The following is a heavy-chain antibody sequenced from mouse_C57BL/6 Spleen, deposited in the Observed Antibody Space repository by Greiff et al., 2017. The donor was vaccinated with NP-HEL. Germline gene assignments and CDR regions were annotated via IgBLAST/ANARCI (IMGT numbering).Heavy chain of an antibody. D-gene: IGHD2-1*01. CDR3: ARGIYYGNYEGFFDY. Sequence: QVQLQQPGTELVKPGASVKLSCKASGYTFTSYWMHWVKQRPGQGLEWIGNINPSNGGTNHNEKFKSKATLTVDKSSSTAYMQLSSLTSEDSAVYYGARGIYYGNYEGFFDYWGQGTTLTVSS. V-gene: IGHV1-53*01. CDR1: GYTFTSYW. CDR2: INPSNGGT. J-gene: IGHJ2*01.